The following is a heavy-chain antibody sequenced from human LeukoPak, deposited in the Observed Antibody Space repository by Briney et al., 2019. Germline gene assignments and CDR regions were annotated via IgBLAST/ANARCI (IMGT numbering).Heavy chain of an antibody. CDR2: IYYSGST. CDR3: ARHGADYYDSSGYYLALTWFDP. Sequence: SETLSLTCTVSGGSISSYCWSWIRQPPGKGLEWIGYIYYSGSTNYNPSLKSRVTISVDTSKNQFSLKLSSVTAADTAVYYCARHGADYYDSSGYYLALTWFDPWGQGTLVFVSP. D-gene: IGHD3-22*01. CDR1: GGSISSYC. V-gene: IGHV4-59*08. J-gene: IGHJ5*02.